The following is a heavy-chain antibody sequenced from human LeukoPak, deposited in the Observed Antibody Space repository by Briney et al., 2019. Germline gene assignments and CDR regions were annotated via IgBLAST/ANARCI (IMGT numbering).Heavy chain of an antibody. Sequence: PSETLSLTCTVSGGSISSYYWSWIRQPPGKGLEWIGYISYSGSTNYNPSLKSRVTISVDTSKNQFSLKLSSVTAADTAVYYCARDHESHSFDYWGQGTLVTVSS. J-gene: IGHJ4*02. CDR3: ARDHESHSFDY. V-gene: IGHV4-59*01. CDR1: GGSISSYY. CDR2: ISYSGST.